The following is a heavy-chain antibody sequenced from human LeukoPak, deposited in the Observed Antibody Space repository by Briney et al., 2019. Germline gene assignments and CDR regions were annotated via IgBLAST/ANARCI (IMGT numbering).Heavy chain of an antibody. J-gene: IGHJ4*02. CDR2: IYYTGST. Sequence: SETLSLTCTISGGSVSDYYWSWIRQSPGKGLEWIGYIYYTGSTSYNPSLKSRVTISADTSKNEFSLKLNSVTAADTAVYYCAKDLERITMIVVVRGLDYWGQGTLVTVSS. D-gene: IGHD3-22*01. V-gene: IGHV4-59*02. CDR1: GGSVSDYY. CDR3: AKDLERITMIVVVRGLDY.